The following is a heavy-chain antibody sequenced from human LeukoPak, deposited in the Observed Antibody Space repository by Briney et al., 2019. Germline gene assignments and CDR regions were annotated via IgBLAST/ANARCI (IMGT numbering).Heavy chain of an antibody. CDR1: GYSFTSYW. V-gene: IGHV5-51*01. CDR3: ASTIYYGSGSYYGSFDY. CDR2: IYPGDSDT. D-gene: IGHD3-10*01. J-gene: IGHJ4*02. Sequence: AGESLKISCKGSGYSFTSYWIGWVRQMPGKGLEWMGIIYPGDSDTRYSPSFQGQVTISADKSISPAYLQWSSLKASDTAMYYCASTIYYGSGSYYGSFDYWGQGTLVTVSS.